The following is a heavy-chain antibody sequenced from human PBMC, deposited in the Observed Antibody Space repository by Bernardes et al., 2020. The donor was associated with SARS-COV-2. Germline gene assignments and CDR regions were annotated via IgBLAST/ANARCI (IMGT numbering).Heavy chain of an antibody. CDR1: GGSVNNHY. D-gene: IGHD3-3*01. CDR3: ARLLYSSQYFYMDV. Sequence: SETLSLTCTVSGGSVNNHYWSWIRQSPGKELDFIGYIYYSGSANYNPSLTRRVTMSVDTSKNQFSLIMSSVTAADTAVYYCARLLYSSQYFYMDVWGNGSTVTVSS. CDR2: IYYSGSA. V-gene: IGHV4-59*08. J-gene: IGHJ6*03.